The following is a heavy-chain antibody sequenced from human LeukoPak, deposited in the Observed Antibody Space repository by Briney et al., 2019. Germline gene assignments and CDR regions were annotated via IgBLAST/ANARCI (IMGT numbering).Heavy chain of an antibody. J-gene: IGHJ3*02. CDR3: ARMMTPRHYYDRSGYYYGAFDI. D-gene: IGHD3-22*01. V-gene: IGHV1-46*01. CDR2: ISPSGGST. CDR1: GYTFTSNY. Sequence: ASVKVSCKAFGYTFTSNYMHWVRQAPGQGPEWMGVISPSGGSTTYAQKFQGRVTLTRDMSTSTDYLELSSLRSDDTAVYYCARMMTPRHYYDRSGYYYGAFDIWGQGTMVTVSS.